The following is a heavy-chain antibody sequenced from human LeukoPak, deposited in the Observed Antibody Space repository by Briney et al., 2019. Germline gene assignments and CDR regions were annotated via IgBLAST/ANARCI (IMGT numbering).Heavy chain of an antibody. J-gene: IGHJ4*02. CDR2: ISNSGVNT. Sequence: PRGSLRPYLEALWCTLSNDWMSWVRQAPGKGLEWVSLISNSGVNTYYANSVKGRFTISRDNSKNTLYLQMNSLRDEDTALYYCAERYSSCWYYFNYWGQGTLVTVSS. CDR1: WCTLSNDW. D-gene: IGHD6-19*01. CDR3: AERYSSCWYYFNY. V-gene: IGHV3-23*01.